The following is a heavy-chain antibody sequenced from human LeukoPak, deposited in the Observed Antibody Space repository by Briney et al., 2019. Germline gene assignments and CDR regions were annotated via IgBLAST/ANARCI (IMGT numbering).Heavy chain of an antibody. CDR3: ARVRMIVVVSPPGDAFDI. CDR2: ISYDGSNK. CDR1: GFTFSSYA. J-gene: IGHJ3*02. D-gene: IGHD3-22*01. V-gene: IGHV3-30-3*01. Sequence: PGGSLRLSCAASGFTFSSYAMHWVSQAPGKGLEWVAVISYDGSNKYYADSVKGRFTISRDNSKNTLYLQMNSLRAEDTAVYYCARVRMIVVVSPPGDAFDIWGQGTMVTVSS.